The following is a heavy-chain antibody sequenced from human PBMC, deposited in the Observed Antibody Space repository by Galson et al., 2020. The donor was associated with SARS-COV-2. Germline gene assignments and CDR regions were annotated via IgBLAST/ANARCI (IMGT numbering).Heavy chain of an antibody. J-gene: IGHJ4*02. Sequence: ASVTVSCKAPGYTFTSTGISWVRQAPGQGLDWMGWLSTKNANTNYAQKFQGRVTMTTETSTSTAYMELRSLTSDDTAVYYCAREVYSNYPLDYWGQGTLVTVSS. CDR2: LSTKNANT. V-gene: IGHV1-18*04. CDR3: AREVYSNYPLDY. CDR1: GYTFTSTG. D-gene: IGHD4-4*01.